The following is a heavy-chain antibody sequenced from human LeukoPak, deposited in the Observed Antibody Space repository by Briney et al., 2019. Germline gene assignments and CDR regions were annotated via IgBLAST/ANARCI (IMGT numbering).Heavy chain of an antibody. Sequence: GGSLRLSCAASGFIFSSYSMSWVRQAPGKGLEWVAVISYDGSNKYYADSVKGRFTISRDNSKNTLYLQMNSLRAEDTAVYYCARDPGYQLLSVSYYYGMDVWGQGTTVTVSS. CDR3: ARDPGYQLLSVSYYYGMDV. CDR2: ISYDGSNK. J-gene: IGHJ6*02. CDR1: GFIFSSYS. V-gene: IGHV3-30-3*01. D-gene: IGHD2-2*01.